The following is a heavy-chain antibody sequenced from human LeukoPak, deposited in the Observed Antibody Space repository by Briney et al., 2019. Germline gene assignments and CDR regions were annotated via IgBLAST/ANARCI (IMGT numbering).Heavy chain of an antibody. J-gene: IGHJ4*02. CDR2: ISGSGGST. CDR1: GFTFSSYG. V-gene: IGHV3-23*01. Sequence: GGSLRLSCTASGFTFSSYGMSWVRQAPGKGLEWVSAISGSGGSTYYADSVKGRFTISRDNSKNTLYLQMNSLRAEDTAVYYCAKEVSRWFGELFLFDYWGQGTLVTVSS. CDR3: AKEVSRWFGELFLFDY. D-gene: IGHD3-10*01.